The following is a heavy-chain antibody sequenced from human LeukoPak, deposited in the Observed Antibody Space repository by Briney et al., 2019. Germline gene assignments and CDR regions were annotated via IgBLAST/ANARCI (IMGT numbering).Heavy chain of an antibody. J-gene: IGHJ5*02. CDR3: AKGRGGFDP. V-gene: IGHV3-33*06. D-gene: IGHD3-3*01. CDR2: IWHDGSNK. Sequence: GGSLRLSCAASGFSFSRYVMHWVRQAPGKGLEWVAVIWHDGSNKYYADSVKGRFTISRDNSKNTLYLQMNSLRAEDTAVYYCAKGRGGFDPWGQGTLVTVSS. CDR1: GFSFSRYV.